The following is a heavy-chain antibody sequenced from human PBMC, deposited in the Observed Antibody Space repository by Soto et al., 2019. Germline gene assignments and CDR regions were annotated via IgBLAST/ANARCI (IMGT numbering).Heavy chain of an antibody. CDR1: GGTFSSYT. Sequence: QVQLVQSGAEVKKPGSSVKVSCKASGGTFSSYTISWVRQAPRQGLEWMGRIIPILGIANYAQKFQGRVTITADKSTSTAYMEVSSLRSEDTAVYYCGYSSGWYGSLGYWGQGTLVTVSS. CDR3: GYSSGWYGSLGY. CDR2: IIPILGIA. V-gene: IGHV1-69*02. D-gene: IGHD6-19*01. J-gene: IGHJ4*02.